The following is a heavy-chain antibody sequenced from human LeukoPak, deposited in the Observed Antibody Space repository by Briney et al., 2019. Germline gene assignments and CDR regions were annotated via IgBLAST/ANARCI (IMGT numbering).Heavy chain of an antibody. CDR3: ARTTDY. V-gene: IGHV4-38-2*02. J-gene: IGHJ4*02. D-gene: IGHD1-1*01. CDR1: GYSISSGYY. CDR2: IYHSGST. Sequence: SETLSLTCTVSGYSISSGYYWGWIRQPPGKGLEWIGSIYHSGSTYYNPSLKSRVTISVDTSKNQFSLKLSSVTAADTAVYYCARTTDYWGQGTLVTVSS.